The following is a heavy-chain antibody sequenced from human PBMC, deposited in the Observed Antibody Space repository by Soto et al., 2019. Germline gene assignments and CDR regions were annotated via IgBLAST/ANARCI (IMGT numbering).Heavy chain of an antibody. Sequence: TLSLTCAVSGGSISSGGYSWTWIRQPPGKGLEWIGSIYHSGSTYYNPSLKSRVTLSVDTSQNQFFLRLTSVTAADTAVYYCVRRHSATWLFDYWGLGTQVTVSS. CDR1: GGSISSGGYS. V-gene: IGHV4-30-2*03. D-gene: IGHD2-15*01. J-gene: IGHJ4*02. CDR2: IYHSGST. CDR3: VRRHSATWLFDY.